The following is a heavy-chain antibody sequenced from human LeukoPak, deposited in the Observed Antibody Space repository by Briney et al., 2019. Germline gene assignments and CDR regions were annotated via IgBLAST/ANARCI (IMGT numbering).Heavy chain of an antibody. D-gene: IGHD4-17*01. CDR2: IYSGGST. J-gene: IGHJ6*03. CDR1: GFTVSSNY. V-gene: IGHV3-53*01. Sequence: PGGSLRLSCAASGFTVSSNYMSWVRQAPGKVLEWVSVIYSGGSTYYADSVKGRFTISRDNSKNTLYLRMNSLRAEDTAVYYCARVEDYGDPFRGNYYYYMDVWGKGTTVTVSS. CDR3: ARVEDYGDPFRGNYYYYMDV.